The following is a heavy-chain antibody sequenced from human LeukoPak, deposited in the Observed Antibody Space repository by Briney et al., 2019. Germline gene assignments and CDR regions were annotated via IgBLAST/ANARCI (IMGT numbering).Heavy chain of an antibody. D-gene: IGHD4-23*01. J-gene: IGHJ4*02. CDR3: ARGPERPYGGNSETREFDY. CDR1: GGTFSSYA. V-gene: IGHV1-69*13. CDR2: IIPIFGTA. Sequence: APVKVSCKASGGTFSSYAISWVRQAPGQGLEWMGGIIPIFGTANYAQKFQGRVTITADESTSTAYMELSSLRSEDTAVYYCARGPERPYGGNSETREFDYWGQGTLVTVSS.